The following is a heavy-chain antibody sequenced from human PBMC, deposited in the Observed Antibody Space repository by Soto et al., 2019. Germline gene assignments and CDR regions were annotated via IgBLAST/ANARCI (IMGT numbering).Heavy chain of an antibody. J-gene: IGHJ6*02. CDR1: GFTFSSYW. CDR2: IKQDGSEK. Sequence: GGSLRLSCAASGFTFSSYWMSWVRQAPGKGLEWVANIKQDGSEKYYVDSVKGRFTISRDNAKNSLYLQMNSLRAEDTAVYYCARDCGTGIRSCGGMDVWGQGTTVTVSS. D-gene: IGHD3-10*01. CDR3: ARDCGTGIRSCGGMDV. V-gene: IGHV3-7*01.